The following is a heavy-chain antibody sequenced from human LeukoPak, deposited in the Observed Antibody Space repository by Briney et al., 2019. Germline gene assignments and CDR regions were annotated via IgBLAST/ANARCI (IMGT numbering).Heavy chain of an antibody. D-gene: IGHD6-19*01. CDR3: AGDRGWLIAS. J-gene: IGHJ4*02. Sequence: GGSLRLSCAGSGFTFSHFWMNWVRQAPGKGLEWVAIIKHDGSETYYVDSVKGRFTISRDNAKDSVYLQMNSLRAEDTAVYYCAGDRGWLIASWGQGTLVTVSS. V-gene: IGHV3-7*01. CDR1: GFTFSHFW. CDR2: IKHDGSET.